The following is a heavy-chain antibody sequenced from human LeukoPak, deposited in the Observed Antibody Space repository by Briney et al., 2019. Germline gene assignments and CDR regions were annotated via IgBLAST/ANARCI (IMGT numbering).Heavy chain of an antibody. D-gene: IGHD5-12*01. J-gene: IGHJ4*02. CDR1: GFTFSSYA. CDR3: AKVAGYSGYDYAIYYFDY. Sequence: GGSLRLSCAASGFTFSSYAMSWVRQAPGKGLEWVSAISGSGGSTYYADSVKDRFTISRDNSKNTLYLQMNSLRAEDTAVYYCAKVAGYSGYDYAIYYFDYWGQGTLVTVSS. V-gene: IGHV3-23*01. CDR2: ISGSGGST.